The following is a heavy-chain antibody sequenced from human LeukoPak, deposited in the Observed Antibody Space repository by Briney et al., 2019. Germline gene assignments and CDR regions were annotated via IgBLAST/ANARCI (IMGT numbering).Heavy chain of an antibody. CDR3: ARDFLEGFDY. CDR1: GFTFITYW. J-gene: IGHJ4*02. Sequence: GGSLRLSCAASGFTFITYWMRWVRQVPGKGLVWVSRINRDGSSTSHADSVKGRFTISRDNAKNTLYLQMNSLRAEDTAVYYCARDFLEGFDYWGQGTLVTVSS. V-gene: IGHV3-74*01. D-gene: IGHD1-1*01. CDR2: INRDGSST.